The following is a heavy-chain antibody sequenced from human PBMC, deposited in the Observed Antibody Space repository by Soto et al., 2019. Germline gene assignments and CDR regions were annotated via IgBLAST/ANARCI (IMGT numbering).Heavy chain of an antibody. CDR1: GGSVSSGSYY. D-gene: IGHD5-18*01. J-gene: IGHJ5*02. CDR2: IYYSGST. CDR3: ARFWGYSYGENWFDP. Sequence: SETLSLTCTVSGGSVSSGSYYWSWIRQPPGKGLEWIGYIYYSGSTNYNPSLKSRVTISVDTSKSQFSLKLSSVTAADTAVYYCARFWGYSYGENWFDPWGQGTLVTVSS. V-gene: IGHV4-61*01.